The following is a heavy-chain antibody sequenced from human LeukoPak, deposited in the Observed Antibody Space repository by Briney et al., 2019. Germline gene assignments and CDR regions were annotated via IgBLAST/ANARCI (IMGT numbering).Heavy chain of an antibody. Sequence: PGGSLRLSCAASGFTFSSYSINWVRQAPGKGLEWVSCVSSTSSFIYYADSVKGRFTISRDNAKNSLYQQMNSLRAEDTAVYYCARDKSIAAAGTLDYWGQGTLVTVSS. D-gene: IGHD6-13*01. CDR2: VSSTSSFI. V-gene: IGHV3-21*01. J-gene: IGHJ4*02. CDR3: ARDKSIAAAGTLDY. CDR1: GFTFSSYS.